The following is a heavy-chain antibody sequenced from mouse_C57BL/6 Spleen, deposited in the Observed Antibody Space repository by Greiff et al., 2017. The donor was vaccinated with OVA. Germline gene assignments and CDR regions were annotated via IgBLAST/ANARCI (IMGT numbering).Heavy chain of an antibody. Sequence: VQLQQSGPELVKPGASVKMSCKASGYTFTDYNMHWVKQSHGKSLEWIGYINPNNGGTSYNQKFKGKATLTVNKSSSTAYMELRSLTSEDSAVYDCARKSPYDYGSSHFYFDYWGQGTTLTVSS. CDR1: GYTFTDYN. J-gene: IGHJ2*01. CDR2: INPNNGGT. CDR3: ARKSPYDYGSSHFYFDY. V-gene: IGHV1-22*01. D-gene: IGHD1-1*01.